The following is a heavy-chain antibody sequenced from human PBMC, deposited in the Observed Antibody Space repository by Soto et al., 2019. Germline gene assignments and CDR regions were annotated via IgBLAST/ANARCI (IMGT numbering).Heavy chain of an antibody. CDR3: ARGDAWTDEAFDI. CDR2: IWYDGNNK. Sequence: SLRLSCAASGFTFSNSGMHWVRQAPGKGLEWVAVIWYDGNNKSYRDSVKGRFTISRDNSKNTVDLQMSSLRGEDTAVYYCARGDAWTDEAFDIWGQGTMVTVSS. J-gene: IGHJ3*02. CDR1: GFTFSNSG. D-gene: IGHD5-12*01. V-gene: IGHV3-33*08.